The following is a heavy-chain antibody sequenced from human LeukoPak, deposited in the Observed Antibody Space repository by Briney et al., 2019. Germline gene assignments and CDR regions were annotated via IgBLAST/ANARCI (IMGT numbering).Heavy chain of an antibody. CDR1: GFAFSSNY. CDR3: ARTGPRFGVDY. V-gene: IGHV3-66*02. D-gene: IGHD1-14*01. CDR2: IYSGGST. Sequence: GGSLRLSCAASGFAFSSNYMSWVRQAPGKGLEWVSVIYSGGSTYYSDSVKGRFTISRDNSKNTLYLQMNSLRAEDTAVYYCARTGPRFGVDYWGQGTLVTVSS. J-gene: IGHJ4*02.